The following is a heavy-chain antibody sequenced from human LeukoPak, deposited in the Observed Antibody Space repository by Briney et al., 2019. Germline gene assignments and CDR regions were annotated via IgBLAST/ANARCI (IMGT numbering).Heavy chain of an antibody. Sequence: SQTLSLTCAVSGGSIISDGYSWNWIRQPPGKGLEWLGYIYHSGSTYYNPSLKSRVTISVDRSKNQFSLNLSSVTAADTAVYYCARACGGNCYFDYWGQGTLITVSS. V-gene: IGHV4-30-2*01. CDR1: GGSIISDGYS. J-gene: IGHJ4*02. CDR3: ARACGGNCYFDY. CDR2: IYHSGST. D-gene: IGHD2-21*01.